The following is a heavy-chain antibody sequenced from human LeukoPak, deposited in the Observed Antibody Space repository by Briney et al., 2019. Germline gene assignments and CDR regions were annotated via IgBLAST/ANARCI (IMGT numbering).Heavy chain of an antibody. CDR1: GYTFTSYG. Sequence: ASVKVSCKASGYTFTSYGISWVRQAPGQGLEWMGWISAYNGNTNYAQKLQGRVTMTTDTSTSTAYMELRSLRSEDTAVYYCARDEDTTYYDFWSGTKAGYYYGMDVWGQGTTVTVSS. CDR2: ISAYNGNT. V-gene: IGHV1-18*01. D-gene: IGHD3-3*01. J-gene: IGHJ6*02. CDR3: ARDEDTTYYDFWSGTKAGYYYGMDV.